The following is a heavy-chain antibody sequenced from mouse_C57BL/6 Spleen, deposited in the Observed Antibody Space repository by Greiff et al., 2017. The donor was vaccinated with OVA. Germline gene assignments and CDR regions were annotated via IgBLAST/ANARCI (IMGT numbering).Heavy chain of an antibody. CDR1: GFTFTDYY. J-gene: IGHJ4*01. CDR2: IRNKANGYKT. V-gene: IGHV7-3*01. D-gene: IGHD1-1*01. CDR3: ARSYYYGSSPYYYAMDY. Sequence: EVMLVESGGGLVQPGGSLSLSCAASGFTFTDYYMSWVRQPPGKALEWLGFIRNKANGYKTEYSASVKGRFTISRDNSQSILYLQMNALRAEDSATYYCARSYYYGSSPYYYAMDYWGQGTSVTVSS.